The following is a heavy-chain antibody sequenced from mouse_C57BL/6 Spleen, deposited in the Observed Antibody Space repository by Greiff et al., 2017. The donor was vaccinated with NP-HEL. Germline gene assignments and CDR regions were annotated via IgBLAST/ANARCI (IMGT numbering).Heavy chain of an antibody. D-gene: IGHD1-1*01. J-gene: IGHJ4*01. CDR2: INPSSGYT. CDR3: ARSSYGSRDYAMDY. CDR1: GYTFTSYT. V-gene: IGHV1-4*01. Sequence: QVQLQQSGAELARPGASVKMSCKASGYTFTSYTMHWVKQRPGQGLAWIGYINPSSGYTKYNQKFKDKATLTADKSSSTAYMQLSSLTSEDSAVYYCARSSYGSRDYAMDYWGQGTSVTVSS.